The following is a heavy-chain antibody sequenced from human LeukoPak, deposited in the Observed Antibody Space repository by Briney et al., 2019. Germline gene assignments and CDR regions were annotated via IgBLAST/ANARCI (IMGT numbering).Heavy chain of an antibody. D-gene: IGHD4-17*01. CDR1: GGSISSYY. J-gene: IGHJ4*02. CDR3: ARGHRTLSTTVTTIYFDY. CDR2: IYTSGST. Sequence: SETLSLTCTVSGGSISSYYWSWIRQPAGKGLEWIGRIYTSGSTNYNPSLKSRVTMSVDTSKNQFSLKLSSVTAADTAVYYCARGHRTLSTTVTTIYFDYWGQGTLATVSS. V-gene: IGHV4-4*07.